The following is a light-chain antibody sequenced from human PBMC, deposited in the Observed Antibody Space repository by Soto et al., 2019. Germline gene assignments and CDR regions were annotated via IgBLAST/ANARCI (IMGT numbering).Light chain of an antibody. CDR3: SSYKTNNTLV. CDR2: EVT. J-gene: IGLJ1*01. CDR1: SSDVADYKY. Sequence: QSALTQPASVSGSPGQSITISCTGTSSDVADYKYVSWYQQHPGKAPKALIAEVTKRPSGVSDRFSGSKSGNTAYLTISGLHAYDQADYYCSSYKTNNTLVFGTGTKLTVL. V-gene: IGLV2-14*01.